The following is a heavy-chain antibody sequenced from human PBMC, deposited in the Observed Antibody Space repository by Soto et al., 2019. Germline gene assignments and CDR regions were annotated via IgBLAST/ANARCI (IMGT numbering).Heavy chain of an antibody. D-gene: IGHD2-15*01. V-gene: IGHV1-3*01. Sequence: ASVKVSCKASGYTFTSYAMHWVRQAPGQRLEWMGWINAGNGNTKYSQKFQGRVTITRDTSASTAYMELSSLRSEDTAVYYCARGCSGGSCESYDWFDPWGQGTLVTVSS. CDR3: ARGCSGGSCESYDWFDP. CDR2: INAGNGNT. CDR1: GYTFTSYA. J-gene: IGHJ5*02.